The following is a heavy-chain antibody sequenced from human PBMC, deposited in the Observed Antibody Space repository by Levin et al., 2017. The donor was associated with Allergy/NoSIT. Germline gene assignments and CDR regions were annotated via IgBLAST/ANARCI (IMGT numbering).Heavy chain of an antibody. J-gene: IGHJ4*02. D-gene: IGHD3-10*01. Sequence: GESLKISCAASGITFSSYTMNWVRQAPGKGLEWVSSIRSSSSYIQYAESVKGRFTMSRDNAKNSLYLQMNSLRADDTAVYYCARSRGEFDYWGQGTLVTVSS. CDR3: ARSRGEFDY. CDR2: IRSSSSYI. V-gene: IGHV3-21*01. CDR1: GITFSSYT.